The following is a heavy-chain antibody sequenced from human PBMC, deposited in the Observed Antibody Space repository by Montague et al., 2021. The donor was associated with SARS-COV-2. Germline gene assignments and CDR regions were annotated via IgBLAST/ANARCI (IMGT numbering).Heavy chain of an antibody. CDR2: IYYSGGT. CDR3: ARVTRTIKLLWFGDRSIRYYFDY. CDR1: GGSISSSSYF. V-gene: IGHV4-39*07. J-gene: IGHJ4*02. Sequence: SETLSLTCSVSGGSISSSSYFWGWIRRPPGKGLEWIGSIYYSGGTYSNSSLKGRVTISVDTSKNQFSLKLSSVTAADTAVYYRARVTRTIKLLWFGDRSIRYYFDYWGQGTLVTVSS. D-gene: IGHD3-10*01.